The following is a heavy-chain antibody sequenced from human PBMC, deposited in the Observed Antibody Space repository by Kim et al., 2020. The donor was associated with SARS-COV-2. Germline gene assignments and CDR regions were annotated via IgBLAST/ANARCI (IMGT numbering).Heavy chain of an antibody. CDR2: IYYSGST. V-gene: IGHV4-31*03. D-gene: IGHD6-19*01. CDR1: GGSISSGGYY. J-gene: IGHJ4*02. CDR3: ARFPNLGWYYFDY. Sequence: SETLSLTCTVSGGSISSGGYYWSWIRQHPGKGLEWIGYIYYSGSTYYNPSLKSRVTISVDTSKNQFSLKLSSVTAADTAVYYCARFPNLGWYYFDYWGQGTLVTVSS.